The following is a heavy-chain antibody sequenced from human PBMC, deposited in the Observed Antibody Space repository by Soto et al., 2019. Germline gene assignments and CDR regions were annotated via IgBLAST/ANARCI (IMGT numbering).Heavy chain of an antibody. D-gene: IGHD4-17*01. CDR1: GFTFSSYA. CDR2: ISGSGGST. V-gene: IGHV3-23*01. Sequence: EVQLLESGGGLVQPGGSLRLSCAASGFTFSSYAMSWVRQAPGKGLEWVSAISGSGGSTYYADSVKGRFTISRDNSKNTLYLQMNSLRAEDTAVYYCAKDRGRFYGDYVADVNYWYFDLWGRGTLVTVSS. J-gene: IGHJ2*01. CDR3: AKDRGRFYGDYVADVNYWYFDL.